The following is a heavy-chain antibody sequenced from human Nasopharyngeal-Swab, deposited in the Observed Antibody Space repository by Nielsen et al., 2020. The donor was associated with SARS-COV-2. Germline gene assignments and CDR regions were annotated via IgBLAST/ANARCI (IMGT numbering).Heavy chain of an antibody. V-gene: IGHV4-39*07. J-gene: IGHJ4*02. CDR3: ARGPDYYGSGSYYNSVLRGYYFDY. CDR2: ISYSGST. D-gene: IGHD3-10*01. Sequence: WIRQPPGKGLEWIGSISYSGSTYYNPSLKSRVTISVDTSKNQFSLKLSSVTAADTAVYYCARGPDYYGSGSYYNSVLRGYYFDYWGQGTLVTVSS.